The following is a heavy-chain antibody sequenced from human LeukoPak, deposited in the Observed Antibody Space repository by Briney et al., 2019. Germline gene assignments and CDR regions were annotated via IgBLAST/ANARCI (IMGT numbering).Heavy chain of an antibody. Sequence: GGSLRLSCAASGFTFSSYAMSWVRQAPGKGLEGVSAISGSGGSTYYADSVKGRFTISRDNSKNTLYLQMNSLRAEDTAVYYCAKLIVVVTATGIDYWGQGTLVTVSS. CDR3: AKLIVVVTATGIDY. V-gene: IGHV3-23*01. CDR2: ISGSGGST. D-gene: IGHD2-21*02. J-gene: IGHJ4*02. CDR1: GFTFSSYA.